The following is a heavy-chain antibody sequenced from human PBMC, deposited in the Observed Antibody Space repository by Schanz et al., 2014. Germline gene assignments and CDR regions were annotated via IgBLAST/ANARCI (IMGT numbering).Heavy chain of an antibody. CDR3: AREEGYGYGPGAFDI. CDR2: IRYDGSKT. D-gene: IGHD5-18*01. V-gene: IGHV3-30*02. J-gene: IGHJ3*02. CDR1: GFIFSTYG. Sequence: QVQLVESGGGAVQPGGSLRLSCAASGFIFSTYGMHWVRQAPGKGLEWVAFIRYDGSKTYYADSVKGRFTISRDNSKNTLSLQMNSLRAEDTAVYYCAREEGYGYGPGAFDIWGQGTMVTVSS.